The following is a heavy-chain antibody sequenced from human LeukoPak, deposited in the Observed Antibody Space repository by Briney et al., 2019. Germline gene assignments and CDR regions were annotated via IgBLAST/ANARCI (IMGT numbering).Heavy chain of an antibody. CDR3: ARSSIGYYYYYYMDV. Sequence: GESLKISCKGSGYSFTSYWIGWVRQMPGKGLEWMGIIYPGDSDTRYSPSFQGQVTNSADKSISTAYLQWSSLKASDTAMYYCARSSIGYYYYYYMDVWGKGTTVTVSS. D-gene: IGHD6-6*01. J-gene: IGHJ6*03. CDR2: IYPGDSDT. CDR1: GYSFTSYW. V-gene: IGHV5-51*01.